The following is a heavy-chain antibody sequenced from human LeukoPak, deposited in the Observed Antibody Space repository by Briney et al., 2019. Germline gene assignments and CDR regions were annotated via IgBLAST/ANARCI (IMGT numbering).Heavy chain of an antibody. D-gene: IGHD3-22*01. CDR1: GFTFSSYA. CDR3: ARDSAIEYYDSSGYYYDYFDY. Sequence: GGSLRLSCAASGFTFSSYAMHWVRQAPGKGLEWVAVISYDGSNKYYADSVKGRFTISRDNSKHTLYLQMNSLRAEDTAVYYCARDSAIEYYDSSGYYYDYFDYWGQGTLVTVSS. CDR2: ISYDGSNK. J-gene: IGHJ4*02. V-gene: IGHV3-30-3*01.